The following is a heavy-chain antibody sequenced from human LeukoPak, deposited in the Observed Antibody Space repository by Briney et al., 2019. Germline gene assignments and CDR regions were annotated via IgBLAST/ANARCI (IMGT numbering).Heavy chain of an antibody. D-gene: IGHD3-3*01. CDR3: ARGRPYYDFWSGYYSGYFDY. CDR2: INHSGST. J-gene: IGHJ4*02. CDR1: GGSISSSSYY. V-gene: IGHV4-39*07. Sequence: PSETLSLTCTVSGGSISSSSYYWGWIRQPPGKGLEWIGEINHSGSTNYNPSLKSRVTISVDTSKNQFSLKLSSVTAADTAVYYCARGRPYYDFWSGYYSGYFDYWGQGTLVTVSS.